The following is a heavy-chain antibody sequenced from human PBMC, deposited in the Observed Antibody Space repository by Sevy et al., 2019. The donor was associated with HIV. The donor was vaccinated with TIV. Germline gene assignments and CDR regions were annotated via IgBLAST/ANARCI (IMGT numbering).Heavy chain of an antibody. CDR1: GFTFSDYY. Sequence: GGSLRLSCAASGFTFSDYYMSWIRQAPGKGLEWVSYISSSGSTIYYADPVKGRFTISRDNAKNTLYLQMNSLRAEDTAVYYCAGDRSRREVAGPDVFDPWGQGTLVTVSS. CDR2: ISSSGSTI. J-gene: IGHJ5*02. CDR3: AGDRSRREVAGPDVFDP. D-gene: IGHD6-19*01. V-gene: IGHV3-11*01.